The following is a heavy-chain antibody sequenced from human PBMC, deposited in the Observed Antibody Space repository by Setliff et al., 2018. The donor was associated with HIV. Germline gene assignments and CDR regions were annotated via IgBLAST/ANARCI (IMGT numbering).Heavy chain of an antibody. Sequence: SETLSLTCTVSGGSISSYYWSWIRQPPGKGLEWIGYIYYSGSSNYNPSLKSRVTISVDTFKNHFSLKLSSVTAADTAVYYCASLSSGSDWYFDLWGRGTLVTVSS. CDR2: IYYSGSS. CDR3: ASLSSGSDWYFDL. D-gene: IGHD3-22*01. J-gene: IGHJ2*01. V-gene: IGHV4-59*01. CDR1: GGSISSYY.